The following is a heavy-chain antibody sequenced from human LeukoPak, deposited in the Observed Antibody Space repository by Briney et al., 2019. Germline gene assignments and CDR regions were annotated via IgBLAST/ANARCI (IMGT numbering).Heavy chain of an antibody. D-gene: IGHD3-10*01. CDR3: ARTTLYYYGSGTTGGFDY. CDR1: GGSISSSSYY. Sequence: SETLSLTCTVSGGSISSSSYYWGWIRQPPGKGLEWIGSIYYSGSTYYNPSLKSRVTISVGTSKYQFFLKLSSVTAADTAVYYCARTTLYYYGSGTTGGFDYWGQGTLVTVSS. J-gene: IGHJ4*02. CDR2: IYYSGST. V-gene: IGHV4-39*01.